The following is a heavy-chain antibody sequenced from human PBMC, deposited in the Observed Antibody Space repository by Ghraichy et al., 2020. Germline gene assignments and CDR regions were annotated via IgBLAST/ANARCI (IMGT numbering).Heavy chain of an antibody. J-gene: IGHJ3*02. Sequence: GGSLRLSCAASGFTVSSNYMSWVRQAPGKGLEWVSVIYSGGSTYYADSVKGRFTISRDNSKNTLYLQMNSLRAEDTAVYYCARDPSVDHAFDIWGQGTMVTVSS. CDR1: GFTVSSNY. CDR2: IYSGGST. CDR3: ARDPSVDHAFDI. D-gene: IGHD4-23*01. V-gene: IGHV3-66*01.